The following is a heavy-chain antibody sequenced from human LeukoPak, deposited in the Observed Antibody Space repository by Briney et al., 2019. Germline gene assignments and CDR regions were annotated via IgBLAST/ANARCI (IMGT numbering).Heavy chain of an antibody. V-gene: IGHV3-33*01. CDR3: ARDDHLSLWAFDY. D-gene: IGHD2-21*01. CDR1: GFTFSYYG. Sequence: PGGSLRLSCAASGFTFSYYGMQWVRQAPGKGLEWVALIWHDGSNEYYADSVKGRFTISRDNSKTTLYLQMNSLRAEDTAVYYCARDDHLSLWAFDYWGQGTLVTVSS. CDR2: IWHDGSNE. J-gene: IGHJ4*02.